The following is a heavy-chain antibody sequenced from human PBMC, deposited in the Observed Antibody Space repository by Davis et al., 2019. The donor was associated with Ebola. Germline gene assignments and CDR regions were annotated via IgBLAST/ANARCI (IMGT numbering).Heavy chain of an antibody. CDR2: ILYDGFNK. Sequence: GESLKISCAASGFTFSIFPMHWVRQAPGKGLEWVALILYDGFNKYYADSVKGRFTISRDNSKNTLNLQMNSLRDEDTAVHYCAREKPAAGRTAFDYWGQGTLVTVSS. D-gene: IGHD6-13*01. CDR3: AREKPAAGRTAFDY. V-gene: IGHV3-30-3*01. J-gene: IGHJ4*02. CDR1: GFTFSIFP.